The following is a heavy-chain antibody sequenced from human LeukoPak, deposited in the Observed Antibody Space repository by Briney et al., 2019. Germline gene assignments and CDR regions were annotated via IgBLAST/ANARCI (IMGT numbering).Heavy chain of an antibody. Sequence: PSETLSLTCAVYGGSFSGYYWSWNRQPPGKGLEWIGEINHSGSTNYNPSLKSRVTISVDTSKNQFSLKLSSVTAADTAVYYCARASGRIVAEGYYYYMDVWGKGTTVTVSS. CDR1: GGSFSGYY. CDR3: ARASGRIVAEGYYYYMDV. J-gene: IGHJ6*03. D-gene: IGHD5-12*01. CDR2: INHSGST. V-gene: IGHV4-34*01.